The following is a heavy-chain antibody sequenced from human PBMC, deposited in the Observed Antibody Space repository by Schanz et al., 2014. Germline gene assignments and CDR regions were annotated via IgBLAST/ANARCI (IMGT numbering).Heavy chain of an antibody. Sequence: QVYLVESGGDLVKPGGSLRLSCAASGFTFSDYYMAWIRQAPGKGLEWVSHISGSSIHKNYADSVKGRFSISRDNAKNSLYLQMNSLRAGDTAVYYCARGGGPEDVFDIWGQGTILTVSS. J-gene: IGHJ3*02. CDR1: GFTFSDYY. CDR3: ARGGGPEDVFDI. CDR2: ISGSSIHK. V-gene: IGHV3-11*05. D-gene: IGHD5-12*01.